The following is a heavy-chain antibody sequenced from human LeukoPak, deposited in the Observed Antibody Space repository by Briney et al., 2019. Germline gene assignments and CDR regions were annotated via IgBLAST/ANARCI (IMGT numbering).Heavy chain of an antibody. CDR3: ARTISRGWSLDY. CDR1: GYTFTRYY. CDR2: INPNSGGT. D-gene: IGHD6-19*01. J-gene: IGHJ4*02. V-gene: IGHV1-2*02. Sequence: ASVKDSCKASGYTFTRYYMHWVRQAPGQGLEWMGWINPNSGGTNYAQKFQGRVTMTRDTSISTAYMELSRLRSDDTAVYYCARTISRGWSLDYWGQGTLVTVSS.